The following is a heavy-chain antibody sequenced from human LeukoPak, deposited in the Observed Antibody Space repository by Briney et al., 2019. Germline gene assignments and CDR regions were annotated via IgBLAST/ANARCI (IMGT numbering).Heavy chain of an antibody. D-gene: IGHD6-13*01. CDR2: ISAYNGNR. V-gene: IGHV1-18*01. CDR1: GYTFTTYG. J-gene: IGHJ4*02. Sequence: ASVKVSCKASGYTFTTYGISWVRQAPGQGLQWMGWISAYNGNRKYAEKFQGRVTVTTDISTSTAYMELRSLRFDDTAVYYCARDRDGNSWIDYWGRGTLVTVSS. CDR3: ARDRDGNSWIDY.